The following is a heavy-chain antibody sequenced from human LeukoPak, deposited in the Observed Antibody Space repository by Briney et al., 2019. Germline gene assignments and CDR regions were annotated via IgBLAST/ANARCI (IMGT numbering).Heavy chain of an antibody. CDR2: VYYSGNT. CDR1: GDSISSYY. Sequence: SSETLSLTCTVSGDSISSYYWSWIRQPPGKGLEWIGYVYYSGNTNYNPSLKSRVTISVDTSRNQFSLKLRSVTAADTALYYCARESGEYRPYYYYMDVWGKGTTVTVSS. CDR3: ARESGEYRPYYYYMDV. V-gene: IGHV4-59*01. D-gene: IGHD3-10*01. J-gene: IGHJ6*03.